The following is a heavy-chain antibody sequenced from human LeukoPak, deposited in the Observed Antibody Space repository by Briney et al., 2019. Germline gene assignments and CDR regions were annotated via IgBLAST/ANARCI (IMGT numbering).Heavy chain of an antibody. J-gene: IGHJ5*02. CDR3: ARVPIRYSSSSWWFDP. D-gene: IGHD6-6*01. V-gene: IGHV4-59*01. CDR2: IYYSGST. Sequence: SETLSLTCTVSGGSISSYYWSWIRQPPGKGLEWIGYIYYSGSTNYNPSLKSRVTISVDTSKNQFSLKLSSVTAADTAVYYCARVPIRYSSSSWWFDPWGQGTLVTVSS. CDR1: GGSISSYY.